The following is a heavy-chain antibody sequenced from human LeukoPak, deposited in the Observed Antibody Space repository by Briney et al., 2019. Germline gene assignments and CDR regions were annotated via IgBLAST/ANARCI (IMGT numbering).Heavy chain of an antibody. Sequence: SETLSLTCTVSSGSISGSYYWYWIRQPAGKGLEWIGRIYASGRTNYDPSLKSRVTISVDKSNNQFSLMVTSVTAADTAVYYCARGKQNAVDYWGQGILVTVSS. CDR1: SGSISGSYY. CDR2: IYASGRT. CDR3: ARGKQNAVDY. V-gene: IGHV4-4*07. D-gene: IGHD1-1*01. J-gene: IGHJ4*02.